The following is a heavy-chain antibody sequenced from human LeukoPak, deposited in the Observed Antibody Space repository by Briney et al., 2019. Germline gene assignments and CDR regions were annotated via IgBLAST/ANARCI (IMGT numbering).Heavy chain of an antibody. Sequence: GGSLRLSCAASGFTFSSYGMHWVRQAPGKGLEWVAVISYDGSNKYYADSVKGRFTISRDNSKNSLYLQMNSLRAEDTALYYCAKENYYDSSGPTGYYYGMDVWGQGTTVTVSS. J-gene: IGHJ6*02. V-gene: IGHV3-30*18. CDR1: GFTFSSYG. CDR3: AKENYYDSSGPTGYYYGMDV. CDR2: ISYDGSNK. D-gene: IGHD3-22*01.